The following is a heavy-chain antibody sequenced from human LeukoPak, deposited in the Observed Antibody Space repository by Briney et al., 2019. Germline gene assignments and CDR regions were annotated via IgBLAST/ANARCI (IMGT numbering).Heavy chain of an antibody. CDR2: INSRSDKI. V-gene: IGHV3-21*01. D-gene: IGHD6-13*01. CDR3: AKVPEGSSSWYPFDY. Sequence: GGSLRLSCAASGFIFSSYTMNWVRQAPGKGLEWVSSINSRSDKIFYADSVKGRFTISRDNAKNSLYLQMNSLRAEDTAVYYCAKVPEGSSSWYPFDYWGQGTLVTVSS. J-gene: IGHJ4*02. CDR1: GFIFSSYT.